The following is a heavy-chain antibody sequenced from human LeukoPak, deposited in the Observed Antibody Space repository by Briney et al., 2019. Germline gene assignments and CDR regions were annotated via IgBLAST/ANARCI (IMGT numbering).Heavy chain of an antibody. J-gene: IGHJ4*02. CDR3: ARVVSGSYSTRTYYFDY. Sequence: ASVKVSCKASGYTFTSYDINWVRLATGQGLEWMGWMNPNSGNTGYAQKFQGRVTMTRNTSISTAYMELSSLRSEDTAVYYCARVVSGSYSTRTYYFDYWGQGTLVTVSS. V-gene: IGHV1-8*01. CDR1: GYTFTSYD. CDR2: MNPNSGNT. D-gene: IGHD1-26*01.